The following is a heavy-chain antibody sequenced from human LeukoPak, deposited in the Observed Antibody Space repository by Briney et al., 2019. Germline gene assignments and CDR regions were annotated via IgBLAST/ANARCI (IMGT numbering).Heavy chain of an antibody. J-gene: IGHJ6*03. V-gene: IGHV4-4*07. CDR3: ARDKQQLTDYYYYMDV. CDR2: IYTSGST. D-gene: IGHD6-13*01. CDR1: GGSISSYY. Sequence: SETLSLTCTVSGGSISSYYWSWIRQPAGKGLEWIGRIYTSGSTNYNPSLKSRVTMSVDTSKNQFSLKLSSVTAADTAVYYCARDKQQLTDYYYYMDVWGKGTTVTVSS.